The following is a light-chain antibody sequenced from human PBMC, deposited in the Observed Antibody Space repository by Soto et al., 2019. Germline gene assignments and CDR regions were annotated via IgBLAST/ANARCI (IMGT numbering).Light chain of an antibody. V-gene: IGLV1-44*01. Sequence: QSVLTQPPSASGTPGQRVTMSCSGSSFNIGGNTVNWYQQLPGTAPKLLIYSSTQRPSGVPDRFSGSKSGTSASLAISGLQSEDEADYYCATWDDSLNVYVFGTGTKLTVL. CDR1: SFNIGGNT. J-gene: IGLJ1*01. CDR2: SST. CDR3: ATWDDSLNVYV.